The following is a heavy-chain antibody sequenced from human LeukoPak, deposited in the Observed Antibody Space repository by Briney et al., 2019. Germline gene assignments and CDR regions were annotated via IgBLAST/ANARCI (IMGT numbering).Heavy chain of an antibody. Sequence: GGSLRLSCAASGFTFSSYSMNWVRQAPGKGLEWVSSVSSSSSYIYYADSVKGRFTISRDNAKNSLYLQMNSLRAEDTAVYYCARWGYFGYLNVRNWFDPWGQGTLVTVSS. CDR1: GFTFSSYS. V-gene: IGHV3-21*01. J-gene: IGHJ5*02. CDR2: VSSSSSYI. CDR3: ARWGYFGYLNVRNWFDP. D-gene: IGHD3-22*01.